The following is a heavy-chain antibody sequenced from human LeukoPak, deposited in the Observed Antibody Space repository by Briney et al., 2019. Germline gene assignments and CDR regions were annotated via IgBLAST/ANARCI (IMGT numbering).Heavy chain of an antibody. V-gene: IGHV3-20*04. J-gene: IGHJ4*02. CDR1: GFIFDDYG. CDR3: ARDRRVGAINFDY. CDR2: INWNGGST. D-gene: IGHD1-26*01. Sequence: GGSLRLSCAASGFIFDDYGMSWVRQAPGKGLEWVSGINWNGGSTVYADSVKGRFTISRDNAKNSLYLQMNSLRAEDTAVYYCARDRRVGAINFDYWGQGTLVTVSS.